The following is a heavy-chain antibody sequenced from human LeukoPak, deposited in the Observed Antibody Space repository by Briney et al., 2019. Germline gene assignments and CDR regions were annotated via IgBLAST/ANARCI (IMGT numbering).Heavy chain of an antibody. V-gene: IGHV3-30-3*01. CDR2: ISSDGSNK. D-gene: IGHD6-13*01. Sequence: GGSLRLSCAASGFTFTYYAMHWVRQAPGKGLEWVAVISSDGSNKYYADSVKGRFTVSRDNSKNTVYLHMNSLSAEDTALYYCARGHSSSSYSRQDYWGQGALVTVSS. J-gene: IGHJ4*02. CDR1: GFTFTYYA. CDR3: ARGHSSSSYSRQDY.